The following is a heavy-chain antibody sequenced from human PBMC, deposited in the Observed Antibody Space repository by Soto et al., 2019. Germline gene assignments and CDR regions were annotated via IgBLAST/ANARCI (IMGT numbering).Heavy chain of an antibody. D-gene: IGHD5-12*01. Sequence: SETLSLTCTVSGGSISSYYWSWIRQPPWKGLEWIGYIYYSGSTNYNPSLKSRVTISVDTSKNQFSLKLSSVTAADTAVYYCAREVREMATTEYWGKGNMVSVSA. CDR2: IYYSGST. CDR1: GGSISSYY. V-gene: IGHV4-59*01. CDR3: AREVREMATTEY. J-gene: IGHJ4*02.